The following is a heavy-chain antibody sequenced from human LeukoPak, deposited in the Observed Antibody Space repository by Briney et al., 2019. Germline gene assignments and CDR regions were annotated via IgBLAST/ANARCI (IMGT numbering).Heavy chain of an antibody. Sequence: SETLSLTCAVYGGSFSGYYWSWIRQPPGKGLEWIGEINHSGSTNYNPSLKSRVTISVDTSKNQFSLKLSSVTAADTAVYYCARRGYYYDSSGYYYGYFQHWGQGTLVTVSS. CDR1: GGSFSGYY. CDR2: INHSGST. D-gene: IGHD3-22*01. J-gene: IGHJ1*01. V-gene: IGHV4-34*01. CDR3: ARRGYYYDSSGYYYGYFQH.